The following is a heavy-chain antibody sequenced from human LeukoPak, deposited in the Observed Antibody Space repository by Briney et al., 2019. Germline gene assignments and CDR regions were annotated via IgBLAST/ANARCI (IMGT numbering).Heavy chain of an antibody. CDR2: IIPIFGTA. J-gene: IGHJ6*03. D-gene: IGHD6-13*01. Sequence: GASVKVSCKASGGTFSSYAISWVRQAPGQGLEWMGGIIPIFGTANYAQKFQGRVTMTRNTSISTAYMELSSLRSEDTAVYYCARLYSSSWYPYYYYYYYMDVWGKGTTVTISS. CDR1: GGTFSSYA. V-gene: IGHV1-69*05. CDR3: ARLYSSSWYPYYYYYYYMDV.